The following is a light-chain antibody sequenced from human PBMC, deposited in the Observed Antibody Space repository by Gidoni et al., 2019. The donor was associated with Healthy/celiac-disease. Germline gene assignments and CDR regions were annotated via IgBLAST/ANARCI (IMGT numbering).Light chain of an antibody. V-gene: IGKV1-39*01. CDR2: AAS. CDR1: QRISSY. CDR3: QQNYSSP. J-gene: IGKJ5*01. Sequence: IPMTQSPSSLSASVGVRVTITCRASQRISSYLNWYQQKPGKATKLLIYAASRLQSGFPSSFSGSVSGTDFTLTISSLQPEFFATYCCQQNYSSPFGQXTRLEIK.